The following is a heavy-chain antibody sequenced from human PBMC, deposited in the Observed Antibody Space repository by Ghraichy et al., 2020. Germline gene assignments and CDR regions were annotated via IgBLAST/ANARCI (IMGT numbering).Heavy chain of an antibody. CDR2: ISYDGSNK. D-gene: IGHD3-16*01. Sequence: GGSLRLSCAASGFTFSSYGMHWVRQAPGKGLEWVAVISYDGSNKYYADSVKGRFTISRDNSKNTLYLQMNSLRAEDTAVYYCAKDPRGGEWVVDYWGQGTLVTVSS. J-gene: IGHJ4*02. CDR3: AKDPRGGEWVVDY. V-gene: IGHV3-30*18. CDR1: GFTFSSYG.